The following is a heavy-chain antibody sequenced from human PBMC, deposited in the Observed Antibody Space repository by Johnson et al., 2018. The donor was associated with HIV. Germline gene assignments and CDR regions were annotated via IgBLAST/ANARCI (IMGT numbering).Heavy chain of an antibody. V-gene: IGHV3-30*03. CDR2: ISYDGTKK. CDR3: ASPPSGYDFWDGPNIFDV. D-gene: IGHD3-3*01. CDR1: GFTLSTYG. Sequence: QVQLVESGGGVVQPGRSLRLSCAASGFTLSTYGMHWVRQAPGKGLEWVAVISYDGTKKYYADSVTGRFTISRDNSKNTLFLQMNSLRPEDTAIYYCASPPSGYDFWDGPNIFDVWGQGTMVSVAS. J-gene: IGHJ3*01.